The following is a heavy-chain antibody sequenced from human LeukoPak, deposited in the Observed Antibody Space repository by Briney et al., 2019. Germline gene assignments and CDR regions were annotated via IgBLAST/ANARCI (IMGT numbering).Heavy chain of an antibody. V-gene: IGHV1-2*02. CDR3: SRERIRYRSSSMGY. J-gene: IGHJ4*02. Sequence: ASVKVSCKASGYTFTDYYIHWVRQAPGQGLEWMGWINPSSGGTNYAQKFQGRVTMTRDTSICTAYMELSGLRSDDAAVYYCSRERIRYRSSSMGYWGQGTLVTVSS. CDR1: GYTFTDYY. D-gene: IGHD6-13*01. CDR2: INPSSGGT.